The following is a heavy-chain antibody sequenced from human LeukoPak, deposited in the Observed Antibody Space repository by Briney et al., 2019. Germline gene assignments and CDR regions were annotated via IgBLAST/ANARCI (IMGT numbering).Heavy chain of an antibody. J-gene: IGHJ4*02. Sequence: ASVKVSCKAFGYTFTSYSINWVRQAPGQGLEWMGWISTYNGDTNSAQRLQDRVTMTTDTSTSIAYMELRSLRSDDTAVYYCARWLQPYFDYWGQGTLVTVSS. V-gene: IGHV1-18*01. D-gene: IGHD5-24*01. CDR3: ARWLQPYFDY. CDR2: ISTYNGDT. CDR1: GYTFTSYS.